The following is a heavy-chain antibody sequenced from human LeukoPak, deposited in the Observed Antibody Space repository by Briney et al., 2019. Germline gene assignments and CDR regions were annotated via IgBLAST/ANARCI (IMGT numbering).Heavy chain of an antibody. J-gene: IGHJ4*02. CDR3: AGHGSNGY. CDR2: INGDGSST. Sequence: GGSLRLSCAASGSTFSGYWMHWVRQAPGKGLVWVSRINGDGSSTNYADSVRGRFIISRDNAKNTLYLQMNSLRAEDTAVYYCAGHGSNGYWGQGTPVTVSS. CDR1: GSTFSGYW. V-gene: IGHV3-74*01. D-gene: IGHD2-8*01.